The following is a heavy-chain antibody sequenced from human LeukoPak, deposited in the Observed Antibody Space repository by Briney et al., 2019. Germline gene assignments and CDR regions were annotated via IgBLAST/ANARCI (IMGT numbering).Heavy chain of an antibody. J-gene: IGHJ3*02. CDR1: GYTFTSYG. Sequence: ASVKVSCKASGYTFTSYGISWVRQAPGQGLEWMGWISAYNGNTNYAQKLQGRVTMTTDTSTSTAYMELRSLRSDDTAVYYCARDHHDSSLISDAFDIWGQGTMVTVSS. CDR2: ISAYNGNT. V-gene: IGHV1-18*01. D-gene: IGHD3-22*01. CDR3: ARDHHDSSLISDAFDI.